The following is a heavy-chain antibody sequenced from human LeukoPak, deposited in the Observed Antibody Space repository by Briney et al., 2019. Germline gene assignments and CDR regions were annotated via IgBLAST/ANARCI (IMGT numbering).Heavy chain of an antibody. V-gene: IGHV3-30-3*01. CDR2: ISYDGSNK. Sequence: PGGSLRLSCAASGFTFSSYAMHWVRQAPGKGLEWVAVISYDGSNKYYADSVKGRFTISRDNSKNTLYLQMNSLTAEDTAMYYCATSGYTGYDRPNWGQGILVTVSS. D-gene: IGHD5-12*01. J-gene: IGHJ4*02. CDR1: GFTFSSYA. CDR3: ATSGYTGYDRPN.